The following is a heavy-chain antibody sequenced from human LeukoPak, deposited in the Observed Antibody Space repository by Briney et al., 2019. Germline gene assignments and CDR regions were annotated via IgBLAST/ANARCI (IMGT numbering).Heavy chain of an antibody. D-gene: IGHD1-20*01. V-gene: IGHV3-23*01. CDR2: ISGSGGST. J-gene: IGHJ4*02. Sequence: GGSLRLSCAASGFTFSDSAVHWVRQASGKGLEWVSSISGSGGSTFYADSVKGRFTISRDNSKNTLYLQMNSLRAEDTAVYYCAKEGGDTWTNFYFHHWGQGTLVTVSS. CDR1: GFTFSDSA. CDR3: AKEGGDTWTNFYFHH.